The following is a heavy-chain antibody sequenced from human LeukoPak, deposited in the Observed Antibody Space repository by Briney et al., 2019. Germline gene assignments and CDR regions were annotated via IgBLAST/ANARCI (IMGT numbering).Heavy chain of an antibody. J-gene: IGHJ6*03. CDR1: GYTFTGYY. CDR3: ATGPNHGSPYYDILTGRNYYYYYMDV. CDR2: INPNSGGT. D-gene: IGHD3-9*01. V-gene: IGHV1-2*02. Sequence: ASVKVSCKASGYTFTGYYMHWVRQAPGQGLEWMGWINPNSGGTNYAQKFQGRVTMTRDTSISTAYMELSSLRSEDTAVYYCATGPNHGSPYYDILTGRNYYYYYMDVWGKGTTVTVSS.